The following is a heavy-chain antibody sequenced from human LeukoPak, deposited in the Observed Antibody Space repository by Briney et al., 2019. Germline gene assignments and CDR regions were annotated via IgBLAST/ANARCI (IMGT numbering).Heavy chain of an antibody. J-gene: IGHJ2*01. CDR1: GYTFTAYH. CDR2: IHPNSGAT. D-gene: IGHD6-19*01. Sequence: ASVKVSCKASGYTFTAYHMHWVRRAPGQGPEWMGSIHPNSGATNYAQKFQGRVTMTRDTSISTASMELSRLKYGDTAVYYCARDSCGGGGCHFWYFDLWGRGTLVTVSS. CDR3: ARDSCGGGGCHFWYFDL. V-gene: IGHV1-2*02.